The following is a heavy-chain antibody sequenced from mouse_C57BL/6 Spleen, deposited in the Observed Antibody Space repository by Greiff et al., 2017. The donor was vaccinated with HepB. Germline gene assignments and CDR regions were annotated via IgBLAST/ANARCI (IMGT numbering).Heavy chain of an antibody. Sequence: EVKLQESGGGLVQPGGSLSLSCAASGFTFTDYYMSWVRQPPGKALEWLGFIRNKANGYTTEYSASVKGRFTISRDNSQSILYLQMNALRAEDSATYYCARYKAVAPAMDYWGQGTSVTVSS. J-gene: IGHJ4*01. V-gene: IGHV7-3*01. CDR2: IRNKANGYTT. D-gene: IGHD1-1*01. CDR1: GFTFTDYY. CDR3: ARYKAVAPAMDY.